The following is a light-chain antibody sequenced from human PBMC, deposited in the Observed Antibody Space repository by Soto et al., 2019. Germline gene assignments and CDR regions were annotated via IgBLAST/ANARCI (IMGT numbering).Light chain of an antibody. Sequence: QSVLTQSPSASASLGASVKLTCTLSRGHSTYAIAWHQQQPARGPRYLMKLNSDGSHSKGDGIPDRFSGSSSGAERYLTISSLQSEDEADYYCQTWGTGIEVIFGGGTKLTVL. CDR3: QTWGTGIEVI. V-gene: IGLV4-69*01. CDR2: LNSDGSH. CDR1: RGHSTYA. J-gene: IGLJ2*01.